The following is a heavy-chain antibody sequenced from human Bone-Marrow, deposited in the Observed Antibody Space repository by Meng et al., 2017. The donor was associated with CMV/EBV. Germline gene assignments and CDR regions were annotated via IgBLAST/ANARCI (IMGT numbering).Heavy chain of an antibody. V-gene: IGHV4-39*07. J-gene: IGHJ6*02. D-gene: IGHD2-15*01. CDR1: GGSISSSSYY. Sequence: SETLSLTSTVAGGSISSSSYYWGWLRQPPGKGLEWIGSIYYSGSTYYNPSLKSRVAISVDTSKNQFSLKLSSVTAADTAVYYCARDTCSGGSCYSWGYYYGMDVWGQGTTVTVSS. CDR3: ARDTCSGGSCYSWGYYYGMDV. CDR2: IYYSGST.